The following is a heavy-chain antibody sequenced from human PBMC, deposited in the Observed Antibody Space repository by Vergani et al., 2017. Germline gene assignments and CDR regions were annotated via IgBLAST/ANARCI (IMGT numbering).Heavy chain of an antibody. V-gene: IGHV4-59*01. Sequence: QVRLQESGPGLVKPSETLSLTCSVSGGSMSGYYWSLIRQPPGKELEWIGYMYHSGSTNYNPSLETRVTISGDTSKNQFSLKLNSVTAADTAVYYCGRVADFYGLESRLLDLWGQGILVTVSS. D-gene: IGHD3-10*01. CDR2: MYHSGST. CDR3: GRVADFYGLESRLLDL. J-gene: IGHJ5*02. CDR1: GGSMSGYY.